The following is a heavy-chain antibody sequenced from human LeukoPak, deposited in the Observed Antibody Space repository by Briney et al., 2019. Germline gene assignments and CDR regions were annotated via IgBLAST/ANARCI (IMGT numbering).Heavy chain of an antibody. CDR1: GFTFSGHW. D-gene: IGHD1-14*01. Sequence: GGSLRLSCAASGFTFSGHWMSWVRQAPGKGLEWVANINQGGSDKYYVDSVKGRFTISRDNANNLLYLQMNSLRGEDTAVYYCTRDRSRSEDDWGQGTLVTVSS. CDR3: TRDRSRSEDD. V-gene: IGHV3-7*01. J-gene: IGHJ4*02. CDR2: INQGGSDK.